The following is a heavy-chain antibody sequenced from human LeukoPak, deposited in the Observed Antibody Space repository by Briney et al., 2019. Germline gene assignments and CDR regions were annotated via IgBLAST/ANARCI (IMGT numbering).Heavy chain of an antibody. J-gene: IGHJ4*02. CDR1: GFTFSSYW. V-gene: IGHV3-7*03. D-gene: IGHD1-1*01. Sequence: PGGSLRLSCAASGFTFSSYWMSWVRQAPGKGLEWVANIKQDGSEKYYVDSVKGRFTISRDNAKNSLYLQMNSLRAEDTAVYYCAKRGYPTVALPYYFDYWGQGTLVTVSS. CDR2: IKQDGSEK. CDR3: AKRGYPTVALPYYFDY.